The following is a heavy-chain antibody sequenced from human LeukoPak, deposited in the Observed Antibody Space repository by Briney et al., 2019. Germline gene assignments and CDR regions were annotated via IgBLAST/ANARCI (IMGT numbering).Heavy chain of an antibody. Sequence: PSETLSLTCTVSGGSISSYYWSWIRQPPGKGLEWIGYIYYSGSTNYNPFLKSRVTISVDTSKNQFSLKLSSVTAADTAVYYCATAAGTSWGQGTLVTVSS. CDR1: GGSISSYY. CDR2: IYYSGST. J-gene: IGHJ5*02. V-gene: IGHV4-59*01. D-gene: IGHD6-13*01. CDR3: ATAAGTS.